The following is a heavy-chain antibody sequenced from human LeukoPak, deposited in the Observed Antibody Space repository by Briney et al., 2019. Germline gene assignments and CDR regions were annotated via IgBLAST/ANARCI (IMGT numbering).Heavy chain of an antibody. V-gene: IGHV3-74*01. CDR2: VDPPGNDK. J-gene: IGHJ4*02. CDR1: GFTLSHYY. CDR3: ASQGEKGIDY. Sequence: GGSLRLSCAASGFTLSHYYMHWARQAPGKGLVWVSRVDPPGNDKNYADAVKGRFTISRDYAHNTLYLQMNSLRAEDTAVYYCASQGEKGIDYWGQGTLVTVSS. D-gene: IGHD1-26*01.